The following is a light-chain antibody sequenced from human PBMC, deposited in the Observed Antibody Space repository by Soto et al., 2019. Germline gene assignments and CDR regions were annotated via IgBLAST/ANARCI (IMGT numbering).Light chain of an antibody. J-gene: IGKJ1*01. Sequence: DIQLTPSPPTLFASVGDRVTLTCRASQSIRYYLAWYQQMPGKAPKLLIYGASSLQSGVPSRFSGSGSGTEFTLTISSLQPVDFATYFCQHHNIYSQTFGQGT. CDR1: QSIRYY. V-gene: IGKV1-5*01. CDR3: QHHNIYSQT. CDR2: GAS.